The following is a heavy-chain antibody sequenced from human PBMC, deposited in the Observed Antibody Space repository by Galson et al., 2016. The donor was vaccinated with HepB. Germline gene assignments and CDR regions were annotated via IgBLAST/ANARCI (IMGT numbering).Heavy chain of an antibody. CDR2: IWFDGSNK. V-gene: IGHV3-33*01. CDR3: ARDVTVTMGRGVLDY. CDR1: GFTFSSYG. J-gene: IGHJ4*02. Sequence: SLRLSCAASGFTFSSYGMHWVRQAPGKGLEWVAMIWFDGSNKYYVDSVKGRFTISRDNSKTTLYLEMNSLRAEDTAVYYCARDVTVTMGRGVLDYWGQGTLVTV. D-gene: IGHD3-10*01.